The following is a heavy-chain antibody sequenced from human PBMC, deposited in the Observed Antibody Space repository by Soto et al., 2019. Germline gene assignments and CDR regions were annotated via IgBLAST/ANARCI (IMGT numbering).Heavy chain of an antibody. CDR3: ARSAESERLGWFDP. Sequence: QVTLKESGPVLVKPTETLTLTCTVSGFSLSSARMGVSWIRQPPGKALEWLAHIFSNDEKSYSTSLRSRLTISKDTSRSPVFLTIPNLDPVDTATSYCARSAESERLGWFDPWGQGTLVTVSS. CDR1: GFSLSSARMG. D-gene: IGHD1-1*01. V-gene: IGHV2-26*01. CDR2: IFSNDEK. J-gene: IGHJ5*02.